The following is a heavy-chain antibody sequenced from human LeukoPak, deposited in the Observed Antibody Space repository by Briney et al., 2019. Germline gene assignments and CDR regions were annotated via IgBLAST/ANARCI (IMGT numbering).Heavy chain of an antibody. CDR2: ISGGSGSI. J-gene: IGHJ4*02. CDR1: GFTFSSYA. CDR3: AKVGGAGSHHIIDY. V-gene: IGHV3-23*01. D-gene: IGHD1-26*01. Sequence: PGGSLRLSCAASGFTFSSYAMGWVRQAPGSGLEWVSVISGGSGSIYYADSVKGRFTISRDNSKNTLYLQMNSLRAEDTAVHYCAKVGGAGSHHIIDYWGQGTLVTVSS.